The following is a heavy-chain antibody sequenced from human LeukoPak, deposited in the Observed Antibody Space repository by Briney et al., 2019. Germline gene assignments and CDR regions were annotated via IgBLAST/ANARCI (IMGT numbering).Heavy chain of an antibody. CDR2: IKSKTDGGTT. Sequence: PGGSLRLSCAASGFTFSNAWMSWVRQAPGKGLEWVGRIKSKTDGGTTDYAAPVKGRFTISRDDSKNTLYLQMNSLNTEDTAVYYCTTEIAVAHYYYYGMDVWGQGTTVTVSS. D-gene: IGHD6-19*01. J-gene: IGHJ6*02. CDR1: GFTFSNAW. V-gene: IGHV3-15*01. CDR3: TTEIAVAHYYYYGMDV.